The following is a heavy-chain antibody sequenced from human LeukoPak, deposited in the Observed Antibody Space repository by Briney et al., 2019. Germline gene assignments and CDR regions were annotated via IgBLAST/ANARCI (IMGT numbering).Heavy chain of an antibody. Sequence: PGGSLRLSCAASGFTFSSYGMHWVRQAPGKGLEWVAFIRYDGSNKYYADSVKGRFTISRDNSKNTLYLQMNSLRAEDTAVYYCAREVATVTPLWYFDLWGRGTLVTVSS. CDR3: AREVATVTPLWYFDL. CDR2: IRYDGSNK. V-gene: IGHV3-30*02. J-gene: IGHJ2*01. D-gene: IGHD4-17*01. CDR1: GFTFSSYG.